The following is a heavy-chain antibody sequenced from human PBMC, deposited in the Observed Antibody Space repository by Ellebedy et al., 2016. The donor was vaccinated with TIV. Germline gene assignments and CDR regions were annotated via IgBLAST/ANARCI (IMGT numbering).Heavy chain of an antibody. CDR3: ASHRGSTYGPYDY. V-gene: IGHV4-34*01. CDR1: GGSLSGHY. Sequence: SQTLSLTCGIYGGSLSGHYWSWIRQPPGKGLEWIGEINHSGSTNYNPSLKSRVTISVDTSKKQFSLKVNFVTAGDTAVYYCASHRGSTYGPYDYWGQGNLVTVSS. CDR2: INHSGST. J-gene: IGHJ4*02. D-gene: IGHD5-18*01.